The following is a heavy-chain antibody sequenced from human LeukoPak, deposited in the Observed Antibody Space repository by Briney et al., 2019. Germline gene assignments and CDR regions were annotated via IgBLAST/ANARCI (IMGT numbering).Heavy chain of an antibody. V-gene: IGHV3-9*01. CDR3: AKGRNHYDSSGYRFNY. Sequence: PGRSLRLSCAASGFTFDDYAMHWVRQAPGKGLEWVSGISWNSGSIGYADSVKGRFTISRDNAKNSLYLQMNSLRAEDTALYYCAKGRNHYDSSGYRFNYWGQGTLVTVSS. CDR2: ISWNSGSI. CDR1: GFTFDDYA. J-gene: IGHJ4*02. D-gene: IGHD3-22*01.